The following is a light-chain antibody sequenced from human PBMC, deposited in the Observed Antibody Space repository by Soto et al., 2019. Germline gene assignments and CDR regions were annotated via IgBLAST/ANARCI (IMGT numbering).Light chain of an antibody. CDR3: QQAHSFPLT. Sequence: DIQMTQSPSSVPASVGDRVTITCRASRDINKWLAWHQQKPGKAPNLLIFSASSLQSGVPSRFSGSGSGTDFTLTITNLQPEDVAIYYCQQAHSFPLTFGPGTKVDLK. V-gene: IGKV1-12*01. CDR1: RDINKW. CDR2: SAS. J-gene: IGKJ3*01.